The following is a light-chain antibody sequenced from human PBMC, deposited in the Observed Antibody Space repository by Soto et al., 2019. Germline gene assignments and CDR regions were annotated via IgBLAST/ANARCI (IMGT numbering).Light chain of an antibody. J-gene: IGLJ3*02. V-gene: IGLV2-14*01. CDR1: SSDVGGYNY. CDR2: DVS. Sequence: QSALTQPASVSGSPGHSITISCTGTSSDVGGYNYVSWYQQHPGKAPKLMIYDVSNRPSGVSNRFSGSKSGNTASLTISGLEAEDEADYYCSSYTSSSTWVFGRGTKLTVL. CDR3: SSYTSSSTWV.